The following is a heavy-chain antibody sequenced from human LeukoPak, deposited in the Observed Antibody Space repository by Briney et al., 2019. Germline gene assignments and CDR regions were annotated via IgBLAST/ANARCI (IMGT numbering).Heavy chain of an antibody. J-gene: IGHJ5*02. CDR3: ARGRARLPTANWFDP. CDR2: INAGNGNT. V-gene: IGHV1-3*01. Sequence: ASVKVSCKASGYTFTSYAMHWVRQAPGQRLEWMGWINAGNGNTKYSQKSQGRVTITRDTSASTAYMELSSLRSEDTAVYYCARGRARLPTANWFDPWGQGTLVTVSS. CDR1: GYTFTSYA. D-gene: IGHD5-12*01.